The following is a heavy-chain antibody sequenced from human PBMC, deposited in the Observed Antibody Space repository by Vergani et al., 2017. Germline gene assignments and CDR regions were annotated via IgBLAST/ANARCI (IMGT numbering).Heavy chain of an antibody. CDR1: GGSISSGDYY. CDR2: IYYSGST. D-gene: IGHD3-22*01. CDR3: ARGLYDSSGYYYSNYYYYGMDV. J-gene: IGHJ6*02. Sequence: QVQLQESGPGLVKPSQTLSLTCTVSGGSISSGDYYWSWIRQPPGKGLEWIWYIYYSGSTYYNPSLKSRVTISVDTSKNQFSLKLSSVTAADTAVYYCARGLYDSSGYYYSNYYYYGMDVWGQGTTVTVSS. V-gene: IGHV4-30-4*01.